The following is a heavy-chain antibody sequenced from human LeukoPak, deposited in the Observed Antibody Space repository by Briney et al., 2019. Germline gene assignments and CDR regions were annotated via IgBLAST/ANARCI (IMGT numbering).Heavy chain of an antibody. CDR3: ARGIVATLSFDY. J-gene: IGHJ4*02. Sequence: ASVKVSCKASGYTFTSYYMHWVRQAPGQGLEWMGWISAYNGNTNYAQKLQGRVTMTTDTSTSTAYMELRSLRSDDTAVYYCARGIVATLSFDYWGQGTLVTVSS. CDR1: GYTFTSYY. CDR2: ISAYNGNT. V-gene: IGHV1-18*04. D-gene: IGHD5-12*01.